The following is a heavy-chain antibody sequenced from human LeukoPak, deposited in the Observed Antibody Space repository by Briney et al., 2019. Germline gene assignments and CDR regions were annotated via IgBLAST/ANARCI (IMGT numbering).Heavy chain of an antibody. CDR1: GYTFTGYY. J-gene: IGHJ5*02. CDR3: ARESPPNWFDP. Sequence: GASVKVSCTASGYTFTGYYMHWVRRAPGQGLEWMGIINPNGGTTSYAQKFQGRVTMTRDTSASTVYMELSSLRSDDTAMYYCARESPPNWFDPWGQGTLVTVSS. CDR2: INPNGGTT. V-gene: IGHV1-46*01.